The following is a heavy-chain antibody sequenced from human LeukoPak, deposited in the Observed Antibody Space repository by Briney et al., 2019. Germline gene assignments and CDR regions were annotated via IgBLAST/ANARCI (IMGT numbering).Heavy chain of an antibody. CDR2: IRSKAYGGTT. D-gene: IGHD3-3*01. CDR1: GFTFGDYA. J-gene: IGHJ1*01. V-gene: IGHV3-49*04. Sequence: PGGSLRLSCTASGFTFGDYAMSWVRQAPGKGLEWVGFIRSKAYGGTTEYAASVKGRFTISRDDSKSIAYLQINSLKTEDTAVYYCTREPASYDFWSGTEYFQHWGQGTLVTVSS. CDR3: TREPASYDFWSGTEYFQH.